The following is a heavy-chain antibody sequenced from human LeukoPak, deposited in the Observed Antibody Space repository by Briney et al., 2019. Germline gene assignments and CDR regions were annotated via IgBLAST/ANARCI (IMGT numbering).Heavy chain of an antibody. CDR1: GFTFSSYA. Sequence: PGGSLRLSCAASGFTFSSYAMSWVRQAPGKGLEWVSAISGSGGSTYYAASVRGRSTISRDTSRSTLYLQMNSLRAEDAAVYYCAKAPVTSCRGAFCYPFDYWGQGTLVTVSS. J-gene: IGHJ4*02. V-gene: IGHV3-23*01. CDR2: ISGSGGST. D-gene: IGHD2-15*01. CDR3: AKAPVTSCRGAFCYPFDY.